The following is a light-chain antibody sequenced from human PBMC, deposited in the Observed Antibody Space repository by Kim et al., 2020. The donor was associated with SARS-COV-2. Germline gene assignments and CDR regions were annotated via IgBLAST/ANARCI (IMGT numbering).Light chain of an antibody. CDR2: GAS. CDR1: RLVSSN. J-gene: IGKJ3*01. Sequence: SPVGRAAPSCRASRLVSSNVAWYHQKPAQAPRLLIYGASTRATGIPARYSGSGSGTEFTLTISSLQSEDFAVYYCQQYNNWPQFTFGPGTKVDIK. CDR3: QQYNNWPQFT. V-gene: IGKV3-15*01.